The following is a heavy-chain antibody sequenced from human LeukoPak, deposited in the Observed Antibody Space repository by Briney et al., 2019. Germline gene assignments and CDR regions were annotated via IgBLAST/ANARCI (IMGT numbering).Heavy chain of an antibody. CDR3: TRWSGYDY. CDR1: GFTFSIYG. Sequence: PGGSLRLSCAASGFTFSIYGMNWVRQAPGKGLEWVSYISGDSTIIHYADAVKGRFTISRDNAKNSLYVQMNSLRDEDTAMYYCTRWSGYDYRGRGTLVTVSS. D-gene: IGHD3-3*01. J-gene: IGHJ4*02. CDR2: ISGDSTII. V-gene: IGHV3-48*02.